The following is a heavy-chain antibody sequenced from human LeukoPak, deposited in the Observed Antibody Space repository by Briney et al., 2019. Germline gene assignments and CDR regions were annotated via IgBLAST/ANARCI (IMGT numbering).Heavy chain of an antibody. D-gene: IGHD6-13*01. CDR2: IYHSGST. Sequence: SETLSLTCAVSGGSISSSNWWSWVRQPPGKGLEWIGEIYHSGSTKYNPSLKSRVTISVDTSKNQFSLKLSSVTAGDTAVYYCARAPGIAAAGTHFDFWGQGTLVTVSS. CDR1: GGSISSSNW. CDR3: ARAPGIAAAGTHFDF. J-gene: IGHJ4*02. V-gene: IGHV4-4*02.